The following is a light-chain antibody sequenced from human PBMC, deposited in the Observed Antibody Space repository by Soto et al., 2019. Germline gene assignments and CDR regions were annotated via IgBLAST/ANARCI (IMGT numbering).Light chain of an antibody. Sequence: LLTPSPPALSLCPGERATLSCRSSQSVSGSLAWYQQKPGQAPRLIINDASNRATGIPARFSGGGSGTDFTLTINTLEPEDFAVYSWQQRSTWPRTFGQGTTV. J-gene: IGKJ1*01. CDR1: QSVSGS. CDR2: DAS. CDR3: QQRSTWPRT. V-gene: IGKV3-11*01.